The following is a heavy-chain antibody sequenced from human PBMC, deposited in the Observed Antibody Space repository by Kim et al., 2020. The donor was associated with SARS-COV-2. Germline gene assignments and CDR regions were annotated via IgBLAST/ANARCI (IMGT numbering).Heavy chain of an antibody. CDR2: INHGGRT. J-gene: IGHJ4*02. Sequence: SETLSLTCTVSGGSFTDHYWTWIRQTPGKGLEWIGEINHGGRTNYNPSLESRVTISIDTSKSQFYLRLKSLTAADTATYYCTRGPGDWGQGTLVIVSS. V-gene: IGHV4-34*01. CDR1: GGSFTDHY. D-gene: IGHD5-12*01. CDR3: TRGPGD.